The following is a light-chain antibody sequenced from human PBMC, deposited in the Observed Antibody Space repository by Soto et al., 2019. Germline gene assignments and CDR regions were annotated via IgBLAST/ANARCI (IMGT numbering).Light chain of an antibody. CDR2: DVS. Sequence: QSALTQPASVSGSPGQSITISCTGTSSDVGGYNYVSWYQQQPGKAPKLMIYDVSNRPSGVSNRFSGSKSGNTASLTISGLQAEDEAVYHCSSYTRSSTVVFGGGTKLTVL. CDR3: SSYTRSSTVV. V-gene: IGLV2-14*03. CDR1: SSDVGGYNY. J-gene: IGLJ2*01.